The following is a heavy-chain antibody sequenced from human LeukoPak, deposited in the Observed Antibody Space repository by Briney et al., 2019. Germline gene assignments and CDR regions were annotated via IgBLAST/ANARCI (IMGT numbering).Heavy chain of an antibody. CDR3: VRVDAWVDNSDSSGYYLRLGYFDY. CDR2: IHYSGST. V-gene: IGHV4-39*01. J-gene: IGHJ4*02. D-gene: IGHD3-22*01. Sequence: SETLSLTCTVSSGSISSSSYYWGWIRQPPGKGLEWIGSIHYSGSTYYNPSLKSRVTISVDTSKNQFFLKLNSVTAADTAAYYCVRVDAWVDNSDSSGYYLRLGYFDYWGQGTLVTVSS. CDR1: SGSISSSSYY.